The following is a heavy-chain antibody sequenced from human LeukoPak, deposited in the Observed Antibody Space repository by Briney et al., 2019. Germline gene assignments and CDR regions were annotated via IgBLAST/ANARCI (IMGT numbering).Heavy chain of an antibody. Sequence: GGSLRLSCAASGFLFNSHHMNWVRQAPGKGLEWISYITSSSSKIYYADSVKGRYTISRDNSKNTLYLQMDSLRAEDTAVYYCAKVELLLSDAFDIWGQGTMVTVSS. V-gene: IGHV3-48*01. CDR1: GFLFNSHH. J-gene: IGHJ3*02. CDR2: ITSSSSKI. CDR3: AKVELLLSDAFDI. D-gene: IGHD1-26*01.